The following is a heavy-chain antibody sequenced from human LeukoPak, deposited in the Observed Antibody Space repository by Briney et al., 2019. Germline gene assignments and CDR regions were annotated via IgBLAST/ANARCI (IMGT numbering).Heavy chain of an antibody. CDR1: GFTFSSHW. Sequence: GGSLRLSCGASGFTFSSHWMSWVRQAPGKGLEWVANIKLDGSEKYYVDSEKGRFTISRDNAKNSLYLQMNSLRAEDTAVYYCARFPTHYYFDYWGQGTLVTVSS. J-gene: IGHJ4*02. V-gene: IGHV3-7*01. CDR3: ARFPTHYYFDY. CDR2: IKLDGSEK.